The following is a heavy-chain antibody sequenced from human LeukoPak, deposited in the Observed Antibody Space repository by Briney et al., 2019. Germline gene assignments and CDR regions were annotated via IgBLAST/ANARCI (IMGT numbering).Heavy chain of an antibody. Sequence: GSLRLSCAASGFTVSSNYMSWVRQPPGKGLEWIGEINHSGSTNYNPSLKSRVTISVDTSKNQFSLKLSSVTAADTAVYYCARPARRVPAASPIGYWGQGTLVTVSS. V-gene: IGHV4-34*01. CDR2: INHSGST. CDR3: ARPARRVPAASPIGY. D-gene: IGHD2-2*01. J-gene: IGHJ4*02. CDR1: GFTVSSNY.